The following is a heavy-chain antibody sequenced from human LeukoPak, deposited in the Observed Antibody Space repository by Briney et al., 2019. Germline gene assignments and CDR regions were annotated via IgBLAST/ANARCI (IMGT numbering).Heavy chain of an antibody. CDR2: IIPIFGTA. CDR1: GGTFSSYA. J-gene: IGHJ6*03. Sequence: WASVKVSCKASGGTFSSYAISWVRQAPGQGLEWMGGIIPIFGTANYAQKFQGRVTITADESTSTAYMELSRLRSDDTAVYYCARWPPYYYYMDVWGKGTTVTVSS. CDR3: ARWPPYYYYMDV. V-gene: IGHV1-69*01.